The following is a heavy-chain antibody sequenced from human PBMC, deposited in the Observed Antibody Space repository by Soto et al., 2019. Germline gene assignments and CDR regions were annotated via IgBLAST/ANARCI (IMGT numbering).Heavy chain of an antibody. CDR1: GGSVSSGSYY. D-gene: IGHD5-18*01. CDR2: IYYSGST. J-gene: IGHJ4*02. CDR3: AREGGVDTAMVTYFDY. Sequence: SETLSLTCTVSGGSVSSGSYYWSWIRQPPGKGLEWIGYIYYSGSTNYNPSLKSRVTISVDTSKNQFSLKLSSVTAADTAVYYCAREGGVDTAMVTYFDYWGQGTLVTVSS. V-gene: IGHV4-61*01.